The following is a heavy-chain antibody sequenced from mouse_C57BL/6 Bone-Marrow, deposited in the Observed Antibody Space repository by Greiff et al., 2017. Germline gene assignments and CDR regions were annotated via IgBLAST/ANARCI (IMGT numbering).Heavy chain of an antibody. CDR1: GYTFTGYW. CDR3: VIREGKVAGARDY. CDR2: ILPGSGST. D-gene: IGHD1-3*01. Sequence: VQLQQSGAELVKPGASVKISCKASGYTFTGYWIEWVKQRPGHGLEWIGEILPGSGSTNYNEKFKGKATLTADTSSSTAYMQLRSLTSEDSAIFDCVIREGKVAGARDYWGQGTSVTVSS. V-gene: IGHV1-9*01. J-gene: IGHJ4*01.